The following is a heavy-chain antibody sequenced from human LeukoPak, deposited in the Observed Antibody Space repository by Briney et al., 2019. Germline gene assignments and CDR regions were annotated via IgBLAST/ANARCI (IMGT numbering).Heavy chain of an antibody. CDR1: GFTFSSNG. D-gene: IGHD2/OR15-2a*01. V-gene: IGHV3-53*01. CDR3: ARGRNYFPIDY. CDR2: IYSGGST. J-gene: IGHJ4*02. Sequence: GGSLRLSCAASGFTFSSNGMHWVRQAPGKGLEWVSVIYSGGSTFYADSVKGRFTISRDNSRNTLYLQMNSLRAEDTAVYYCARGRNYFPIDYWGQGTLVTVSS.